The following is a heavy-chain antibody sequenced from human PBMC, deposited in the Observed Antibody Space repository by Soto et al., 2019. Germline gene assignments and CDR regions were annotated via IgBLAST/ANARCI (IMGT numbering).Heavy chain of an antibody. CDR2: INPNSGGT. CDR3: ARGIEYSSSPGYYYYGMDV. D-gene: IGHD6-6*01. Sequence: GASVKVSCKASGYTFTGYYMHWVRQAPGLGLEWMGWINPNSGGTNYAQKFQGWVTMTRDTSISTAYMELSGLRSDDTAVYYCARGIEYSSSPGYYYYGMDVWGQGTTVTVSS. CDR1: GYTFTGYY. J-gene: IGHJ6*02. V-gene: IGHV1-2*04.